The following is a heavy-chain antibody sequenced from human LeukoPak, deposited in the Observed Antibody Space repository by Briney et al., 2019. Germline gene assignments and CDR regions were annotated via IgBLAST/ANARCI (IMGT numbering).Heavy chain of an antibody. D-gene: IGHD3-3*01. Sequence: HPGGSLRLSCAASGFTFSSYGMHWVRQAPGKGLEWEAFIRYDGSNKYYADSVKGRFTISRDNSKNTLYLQMNSLRAEDTAVYYCAKDLYYDFWSGYFDYWGQGTLVTVSS. CDR1: GFTFSSYG. V-gene: IGHV3-30*02. CDR2: IRYDGSNK. J-gene: IGHJ4*02. CDR3: AKDLYYDFWSGYFDY.